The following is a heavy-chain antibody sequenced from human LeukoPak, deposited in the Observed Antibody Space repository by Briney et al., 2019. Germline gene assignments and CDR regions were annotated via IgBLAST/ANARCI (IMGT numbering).Heavy chain of an antibody. CDR1: GASISTYS. V-gene: IGHV4-59*01. Sequence: PSETLSLTCAVSGASISTYSWSWIRQPPGKGLEWIGHIYYNGNTDYNPSLNPSLKSRVSISVDTSKNQFSLKLTSVSAADTAVYYCARGMRDNSAYAPSDDWGQGTLVTVSS. CDR2: IYYNGNT. CDR3: ARGMRDNSAYAPSDD. D-gene: IGHD3-22*01. J-gene: IGHJ4*02.